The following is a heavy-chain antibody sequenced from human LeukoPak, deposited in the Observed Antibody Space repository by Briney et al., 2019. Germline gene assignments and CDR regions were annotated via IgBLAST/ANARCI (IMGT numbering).Heavy chain of an antibody. V-gene: IGHV4-59*11. CDR2: IYYSGST. Sequence: PSETLSLTCTVSGGSISSHYWSWIRQPPGKGLEWIGYIYYSGSTNYNPSLKSRVTISVDTSKNQFSLKLSSVTAADTAVYYCPSSTTPVRLGDYWGQGTLVTVSS. CDR1: GGSISSHY. J-gene: IGHJ4*02. D-gene: IGHD3-16*01. CDR3: PSSTTPVRLGDY.